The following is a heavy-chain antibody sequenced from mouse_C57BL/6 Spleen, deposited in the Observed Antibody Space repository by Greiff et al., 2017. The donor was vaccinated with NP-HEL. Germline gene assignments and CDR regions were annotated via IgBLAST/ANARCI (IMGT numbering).Heavy chain of an antibody. V-gene: IGHV2-6*01. D-gene: IGHD3-3*01. CDR3: ARQLENAMDY. CDR2: IWGVGST. Sequence: QVQLQQSGPGLVAPSQSLSITCTVSGFSLTSYGVDWVRQSPGKGLEWLGVIWGVGSTNYNSALKSRLSISKDNSKSQVFLKMNSLQTDDTAMYYCARQLENAMDYWGQGTSVTVSS. J-gene: IGHJ4*01. CDR1: GFSLTSYG.